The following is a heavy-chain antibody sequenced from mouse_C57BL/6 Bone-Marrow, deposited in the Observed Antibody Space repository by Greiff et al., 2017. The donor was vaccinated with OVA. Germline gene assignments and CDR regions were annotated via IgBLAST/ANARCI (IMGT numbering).Heavy chain of an antibody. Sequence: QVQLQQPGAELVRPGTSVKLSCKASGYTFTSYWMHWVKQRPGQGLEWIGVIDPSDSYTNYNQQFKGKATLTVDTSSSTAYMQLSSLTSEDSAVYYCARRDSAWFAYWGQGTLVTVSA. CDR1: GYTFTSYW. V-gene: IGHV1-59*01. CDR3: ARRDSAWFAY. CDR2: IDPSDSYT. D-gene: IGHD3-1*01. J-gene: IGHJ3*01.